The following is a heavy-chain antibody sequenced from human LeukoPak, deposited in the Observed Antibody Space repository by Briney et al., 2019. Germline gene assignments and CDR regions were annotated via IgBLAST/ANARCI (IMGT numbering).Heavy chain of an antibody. Sequence: PSETLSLTCSVSGGSISGYYWTWIRQPAGKGLEWIGRIYTSGSTNYNPSLKSRVTMSVDTSRNQFSLKLSSVTAADTAVYYCARDPSSGSYYYDAFDIWGQGTMVTVSS. CDR3: ARDPSSGSYYYDAFDI. CDR1: GGSISGYY. V-gene: IGHV4-4*07. D-gene: IGHD3-10*01. J-gene: IGHJ3*02. CDR2: IYTSGST.